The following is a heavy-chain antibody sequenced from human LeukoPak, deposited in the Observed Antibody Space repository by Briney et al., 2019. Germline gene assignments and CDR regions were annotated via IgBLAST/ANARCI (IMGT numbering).Heavy chain of an antibody. CDR2: ICGSGAGT. V-gene: IGHV3-23*01. D-gene: IGHD3-10*01. J-gene: IGHJ1*01. CDR1: GFTFSIYA. Sequence: GGSLRLSCAASGFTFSIYAMTWVRQAPGEGLEWVSAICGSGAGTYYADSVKGRLTISRDNSKNTLYLQMNSLRVEDTAVYYCEVRGVSKVYWGQGTLVTVSS. CDR3: EVRGVSKVY.